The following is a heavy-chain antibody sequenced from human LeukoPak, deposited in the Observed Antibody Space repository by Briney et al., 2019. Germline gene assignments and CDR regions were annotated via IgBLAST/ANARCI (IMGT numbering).Heavy chain of an antibody. J-gene: IGHJ4*02. Sequence: GGSLRLSCAASGFTFNSYAMTWVRQAPGKGLEWMGGFDPEDGETIYAQKFQGRVTMTEDTSTDTAYMELSSLRSEDTAVYYCATRDGYNPNGDYWGQGTLVTVSS. V-gene: IGHV1-24*01. CDR1: GFTFNSYA. CDR3: ATRDGYNPNGDY. D-gene: IGHD5-24*01. CDR2: FDPEDGET.